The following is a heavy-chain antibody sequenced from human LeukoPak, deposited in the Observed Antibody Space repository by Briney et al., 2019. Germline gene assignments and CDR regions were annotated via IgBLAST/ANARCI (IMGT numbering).Heavy chain of an antibody. CDR3: ASPSRIRDYYYYMDV. CDR1: GLTFSTYE. D-gene: IGHD2-15*01. CDR2: ISSSGNTI. J-gene: IGHJ6*03. Sequence: GGSLRLSCAASGLTFSTYEMNWVRQAPGKGLEWVSYISSSGNTIYYAASVKGRFTISRDNAKNSLYLQMNSLRAEDTAVYYCASPSRIRDYYYYMDVWGKGTTVTVSS. V-gene: IGHV3-48*03.